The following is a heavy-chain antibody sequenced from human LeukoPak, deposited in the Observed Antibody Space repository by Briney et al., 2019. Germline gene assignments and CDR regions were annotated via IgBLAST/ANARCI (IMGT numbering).Heavy chain of an antibody. Sequence: GESLKISCKGSGYSFTSYWISWVRQMPGKGLEWMGIIRPDQSDIKYSPSLQGQVTISADKSINTAYLQWNGLKASDTAMYYCVRPAIRAGLDYWGQGTLVTVSS. V-gene: IGHV5-51*01. CDR1: GYSFTSYW. J-gene: IGHJ4*02. CDR3: VRPAIRAGLDY. D-gene: IGHD6-13*01. CDR2: IRPDQSDI.